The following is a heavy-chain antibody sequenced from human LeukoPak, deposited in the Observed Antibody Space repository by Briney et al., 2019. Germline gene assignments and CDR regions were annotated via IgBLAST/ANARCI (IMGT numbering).Heavy chain of an antibody. Sequence: GSLRLSCAASGFTFSSYWMSWVRQAPGKGLEWVANIKQDGSEKYYVDSVKGRFTISRDNAKNSLYLQMNSLRAEDTAVYYCARDRLIAAAGTGFDYWGQGTLVTVSS. D-gene: IGHD6-13*01. J-gene: IGHJ4*02. CDR3: ARDRLIAAAGTGFDY. CDR1: GFTFSSYW. CDR2: IKQDGSEK. V-gene: IGHV3-7*05.